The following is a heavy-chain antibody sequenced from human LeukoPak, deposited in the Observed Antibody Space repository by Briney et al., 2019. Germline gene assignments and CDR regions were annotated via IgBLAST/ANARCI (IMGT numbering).Heavy chain of an antibody. CDR3: AREEWWHLDI. CDR1: GFTFGTSY. CDR2: IKPDGSEK. D-gene: IGHD3-3*01. Sequence: GGSLRLSCAASGFTFGTSYMSWVRQAPGGGLECVSKIKPDGSEKFYVDSVKGRFTVFRDNAKNSLYLQVDSLRAEDTAVYYCAREEWWHLDIWGRGTLVTISS. J-gene: IGHJ2*01. V-gene: IGHV3-7*01.